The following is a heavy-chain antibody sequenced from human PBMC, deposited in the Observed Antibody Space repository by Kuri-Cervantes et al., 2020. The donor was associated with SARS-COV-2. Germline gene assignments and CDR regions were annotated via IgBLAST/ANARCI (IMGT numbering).Heavy chain of an antibody. J-gene: IGHJ4*02. Sequence: SETLSLTCAVSGYSISSGYYWGWIRQPPGKGLEWIGSIYHSGSTYYNPSLKSRVTISVDTSKNQFSLKLSSVTAADTAVYYCARDRYSSGWNYFDYWGQGTLVTVSS. CDR3: ARDRYSSGWNYFDY. V-gene: IGHV4-38-2*02. CDR1: GYSISSGYY. D-gene: IGHD6-19*01. CDR2: IYHSGST.